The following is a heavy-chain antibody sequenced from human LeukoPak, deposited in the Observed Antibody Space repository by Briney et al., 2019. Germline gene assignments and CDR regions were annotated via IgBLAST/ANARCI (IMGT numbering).Heavy chain of an antibody. CDR3: ARETGSSRWFDP. CDR1: GGSNSSYY. J-gene: IGHJ5*02. D-gene: IGHD1-26*01. V-gene: IGHV4-4*07. Sequence: SETLSLTCTVSGGSNSSYYWSWIRQAAGKGLEWIGRIYTSGSTNYNPSLKSRVTMSVDMSKNQFSLNLTYVTAADTAVYYCARETGSSRWFDPWGQGTLVTVSS. CDR2: IYTSGST.